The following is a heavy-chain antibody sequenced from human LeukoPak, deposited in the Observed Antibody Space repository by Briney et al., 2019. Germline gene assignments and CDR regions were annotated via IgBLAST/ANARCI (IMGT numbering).Heavy chain of an antibody. D-gene: IGHD1-1*01. J-gene: IGHJ4*02. V-gene: IGHV4-4*07. CDR3: ARVTWNDYYFDY. CDR1: GDSITYFY. Sequence: PSGTLSLTCSVSGDSITYFYWSWIRQAAGKGLEWIGRISSSGSTDYNPSLKSRVTMSVDTSKNQFSLKLSSVTAADTAVYYCARVTWNDYYFDYWGQGTLVTVSS. CDR2: ISSSGST.